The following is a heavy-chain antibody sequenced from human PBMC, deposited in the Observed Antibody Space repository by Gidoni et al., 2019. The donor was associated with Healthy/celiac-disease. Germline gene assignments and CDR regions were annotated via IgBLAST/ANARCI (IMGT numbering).Heavy chain of an antibody. V-gene: IGHV3-23*01. D-gene: IGHD2-21*02. CDR2: ISGSGGST. J-gene: IGHJ4*02. Sequence: EVQLLESGGGLVQPGGSLRLSCAASGFTFSSYAMRWVRQAPGQGLEWVSAISGSGGSTYYADSVKGRFTISRDNSKNTLYLQMNSLRAEDTAVYYCAKDLKHIVVVTAFDYWGQGTLVTVSS. CDR3: AKDLKHIVVVTAFDY. CDR1: GFTFSSYA.